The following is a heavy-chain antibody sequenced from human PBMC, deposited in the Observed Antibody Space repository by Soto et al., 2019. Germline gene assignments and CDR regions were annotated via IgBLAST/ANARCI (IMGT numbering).Heavy chain of an antibody. J-gene: IGHJ4*02. CDR2: IYYSGST. V-gene: IGHV4-30-4*01. Sequence: SETLSLTCTVSGGSISSGDYYWSWIRQPPGKGLEWIGYIYYSGSTYYNPSLKSRVTISVDTSKNQFSLKLSSVTAADTAVYYCARVTDDYLVFYFDYWGQGTLVTVSS. D-gene: IGHD4-17*01. CDR3: ARVTDDYLVFYFDY. CDR1: GGSISSGDYY.